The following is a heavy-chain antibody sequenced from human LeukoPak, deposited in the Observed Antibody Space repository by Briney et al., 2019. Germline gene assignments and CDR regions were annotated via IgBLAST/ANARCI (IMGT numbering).Heavy chain of an antibody. D-gene: IGHD2-2*02. CDR3: ARGQYQLLYGGNWFDP. Sequence: KPSETLSLTCTVSGGSISSSSYYWGWIRQPPGKGLEWIGSIYYSGSTYYNPSLKSRVTISVDTSKNQFSLKLSSVTAADTAVYYCARGQYQLLYGGNWFDPWGQGTLVTVSS. J-gene: IGHJ5*02. CDR2: IYYSGST. CDR1: GGSISSSSYY. V-gene: IGHV4-39*01.